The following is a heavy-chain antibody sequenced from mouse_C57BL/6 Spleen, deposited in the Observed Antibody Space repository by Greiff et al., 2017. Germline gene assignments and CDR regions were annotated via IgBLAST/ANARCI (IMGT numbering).Heavy chain of an antibody. Sequence: EVQLVESGGDLVKPGGSLKLSCAASGFTFSSYGMSWVRQTPDKRLEWVATISSGGSYTCYPDSVKGRFTIARDNAKNTLYLQMSSLKSEDTAMYYCARGSNYFYYAMDYWGQGTSVTVSS. J-gene: IGHJ4*01. V-gene: IGHV5-6*01. CDR1: GFTFSSYG. CDR3: ARGSNYFYYAMDY. CDR2: ISSGGSYT. D-gene: IGHD2-5*01.